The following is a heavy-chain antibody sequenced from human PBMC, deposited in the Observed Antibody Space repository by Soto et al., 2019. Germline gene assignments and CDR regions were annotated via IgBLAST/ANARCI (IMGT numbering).Heavy chain of an antibody. Sequence: SETLSLTCTVSGDSISSNYWNWIRQAPGKGLEWIGYIYYSGSTNYNPSLKSRVTISVDTSKNQFSLKLSSVTAADTAVYYCARVDWGSFDYWGQGTLVTVSS. J-gene: IGHJ4*02. V-gene: IGHV4-59*01. CDR3: ARVDWGSFDY. CDR1: GDSISSNY. D-gene: IGHD7-27*01. CDR2: IYYSGST.